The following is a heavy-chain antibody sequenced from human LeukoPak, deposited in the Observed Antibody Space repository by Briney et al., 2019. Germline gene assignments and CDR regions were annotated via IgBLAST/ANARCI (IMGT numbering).Heavy chain of an antibody. V-gene: IGHV4-38-2*02. D-gene: IGHD6-19*01. Sequence: PSETLSLTCTVSDYSISSGYYWGWIRQPPGKGLEWIGSAYHSGSTYYNPSLKSRVTISVDTSKNQFSLKLSSVTAADTAVYYCARGSIAVAGQFDYWGQGTLVTVSS. J-gene: IGHJ4*02. CDR1: DYSISSGYY. CDR3: ARGSIAVAGQFDY. CDR2: AYHSGST.